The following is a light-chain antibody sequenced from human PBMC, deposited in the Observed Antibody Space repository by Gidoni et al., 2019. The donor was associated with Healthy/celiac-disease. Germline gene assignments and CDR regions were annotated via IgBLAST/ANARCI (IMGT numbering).Light chain of an antibody. CDR3: SSYISSSTLVV. CDR1: SSDVGGYNY. CDR2: DVN. V-gene: IGLV2-14*01. J-gene: IGLJ2*01. Sequence: QSALTQPASVSGSPGQSITISCTGTSSDVGGYNYVSWYQQHPGKAPKLMIYDVNNRPSGVSNRFSGSKSGNTASLTISGLQAEDEAHYYCSSYISSSTLVVFGGGTKLTVL.